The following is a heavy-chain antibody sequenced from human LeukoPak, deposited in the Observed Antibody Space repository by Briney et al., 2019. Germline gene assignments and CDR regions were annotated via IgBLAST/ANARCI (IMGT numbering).Heavy chain of an antibody. J-gene: IGHJ4*02. D-gene: IGHD3-10*01. CDR3: ARGPSVLVWFGEFY. CDR1: GYTFTNYA. V-gene: IGHV7-4-1*02. Sequence: ASVKVSCKASGYTFTNYAMNWVRQAPGQGLEWMGWINTNTGSPTYAQGFTGRFVFSLDTSVSTAYLQISSLEAEDTAVYYCARGPSVLVWFGEFYWGQGTLVTVSS. CDR2: INTNTGSP.